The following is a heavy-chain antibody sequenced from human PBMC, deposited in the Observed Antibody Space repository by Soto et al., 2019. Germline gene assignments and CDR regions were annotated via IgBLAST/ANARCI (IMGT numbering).Heavy chain of an antibody. CDR2: VSSSGNT. Sequence: QVQLQESGPGLVKPSETLSLTCTVSGGSISNYYWSWIRQTPGKGLEWIGYVSSSGNTDYNPSLKSRFSMSVDMSKKQFSLKLSSLSAADTAVYYCATQGRGVPSDNWGQGTLVTVSS. V-gene: IGHV4-59*08. CDR3: ATQGRGVPSDN. D-gene: IGHD2-8*02. CDR1: GGSISNYY. J-gene: IGHJ4*02.